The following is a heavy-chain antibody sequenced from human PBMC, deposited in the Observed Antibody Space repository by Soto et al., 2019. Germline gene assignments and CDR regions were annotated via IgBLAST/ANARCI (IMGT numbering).Heavy chain of an antibody. D-gene: IGHD3-22*01. Sequence: SETLSLTCAVSGGSISSSNWWSWVRQPPGKGLEWIGEIYHSGSTNYNPSLKSRVTISVDKSKNQFSLKLSSVTAAETAVYYCARTPEYYYDSSGYLREDWFDPWGQGTLVTVS. CDR3: ARTPEYYYDSSGYLREDWFDP. V-gene: IGHV4-4*02. CDR1: GGSISSSNW. J-gene: IGHJ5*02. CDR2: IYHSGST.